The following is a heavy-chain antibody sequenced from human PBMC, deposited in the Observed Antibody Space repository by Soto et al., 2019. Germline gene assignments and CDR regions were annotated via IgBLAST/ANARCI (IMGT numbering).Heavy chain of an antibody. D-gene: IGHD3-10*01. CDR2: IYPGDSDT. V-gene: IGHV5-51*01. CDR3: ARPSGLGDAFDI. Sequence: EVQLVQYGAEVKKPGESLKISCKGSGYTFTSHWIGRMRQMPGKGLEWMGIIYPGDSDTRYSPSFQGQVTISADKSIGTAYLQWSSLQASDTAMYYCARPSGLGDAFDIWGRGTMVIVSS. CDR1: GYTFTSHW. J-gene: IGHJ3*02.